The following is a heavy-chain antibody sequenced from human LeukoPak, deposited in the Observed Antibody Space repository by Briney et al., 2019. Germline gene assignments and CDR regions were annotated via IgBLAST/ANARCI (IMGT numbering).Heavy chain of an antibody. CDR2: IYYSGST. V-gene: IGHV4-39*01. CDR3: ARRVGRLYYFDY. D-gene: IGHD2-15*01. CDR1: GGSISSSY. Sequence: PSETLSLTCTVPGGSISSSYWGWVRQPPGKRLEWIGSIYYSGSTYYNPSLKSRVTISVDTSKNQFSLKLSSVTAADTAVYYCARRVGRLYYFDYWGQGTLVTVSS. J-gene: IGHJ4*02.